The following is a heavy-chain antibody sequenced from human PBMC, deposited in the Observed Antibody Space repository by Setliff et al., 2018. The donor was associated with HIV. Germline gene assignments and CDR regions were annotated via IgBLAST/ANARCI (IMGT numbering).Heavy chain of an antibody. CDR2: ISSGSSYI. V-gene: IGHV3-21*04. CDR3: LPKRIVVPY. CDR1: GFTFSSYS. D-gene: IGHD2-15*01. Sequence: PGGSLRLSCAASGFTFSSYSMNWVRQAPGKGLEWVSSISSGSSYIYYAESVKGRFTISRDNAKNSLYLQMNSLRAEDTAVYYCLPKRIVVPYWGQGTLVTVSS. J-gene: IGHJ4*02.